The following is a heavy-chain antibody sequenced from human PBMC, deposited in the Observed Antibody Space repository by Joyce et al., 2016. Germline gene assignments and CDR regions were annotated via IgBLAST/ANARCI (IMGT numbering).Heavy chain of an antibody. CDR2: ISDSGST. CDR1: GGSISSSYY. V-gene: IGHV4-39*01. CDR3: ARRADSFLGSLDYFDY. D-gene: IGHD3-3*02. J-gene: IGHJ4*02. Sequence: QLQLQESGPGLVKPSETLSLTCSVSGGSISSSYYWGWIRQPPGKGREWSGSISDSGSTYYNQSLESRVTISVDTSKNQFSLKLSYVTAADTAVYYCARRADSFLGSLDYFDYWGQGTLVTVSS.